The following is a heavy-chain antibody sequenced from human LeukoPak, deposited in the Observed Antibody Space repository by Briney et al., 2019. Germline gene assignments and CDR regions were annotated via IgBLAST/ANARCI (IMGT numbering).Heavy chain of an antibody. CDR2: LYSGGTT. V-gene: IGHV3-53*01. Sequence: GGSLRLSCAASGLSVSSKYMNWVRQAPGKGLEWVSLLYSGGTTYYADSVKGRFTISRDSSKNTLYLQMNSLRAEDTAVYYCAKDHVRYSGYVAGDYFDYWGQGTLVTVSS. J-gene: IGHJ4*02. CDR1: GLSVSSKY. D-gene: IGHD5-12*01. CDR3: AKDHVRYSGYVAGDYFDY.